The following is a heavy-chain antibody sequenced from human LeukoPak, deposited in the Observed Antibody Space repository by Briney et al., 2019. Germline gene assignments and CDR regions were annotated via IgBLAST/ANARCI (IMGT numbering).Heavy chain of an antibody. CDR3: AKGYYYDSSGYRYFDY. Sequence: GGSLRLSCAASDFTFDDYAMHWVRQAPGKGLEWVSGISWNSGSIGYADSVKGRFTISRDNSRNTLYLQMNSLRAEDTAVYYCAKGYYYDSSGYRYFDYWGQGTLVTVSS. V-gene: IGHV3-9*01. CDR1: DFTFDDYA. D-gene: IGHD3-22*01. J-gene: IGHJ4*02. CDR2: ISWNSGSI.